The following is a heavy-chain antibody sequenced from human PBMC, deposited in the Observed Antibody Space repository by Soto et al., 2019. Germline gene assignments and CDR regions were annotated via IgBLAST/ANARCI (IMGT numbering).Heavy chain of an antibody. D-gene: IGHD3-22*01. CDR2: INAGNGNT. V-gene: IGHV1-3*01. J-gene: IGHJ4*02. Sequence: QVQLVQSGAEVKKPGASVKVSCKASGYTFTSYAMHWVRQAPGQRLEWMGWINAGNGNTKYSQKFQGRVTITRDASASTAYMELSSLRSEDMAVYYCARTSGYYFYDYWGQGTLVTVSS. CDR1: GYTFTSYA. CDR3: ARTSGYYFYDY.